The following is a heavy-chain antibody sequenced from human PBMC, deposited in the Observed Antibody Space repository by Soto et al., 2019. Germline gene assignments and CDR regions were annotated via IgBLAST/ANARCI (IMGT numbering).Heavy chain of an antibody. CDR2: IYYSGST. J-gene: IGHJ2*01. Sequence: QVQLQESGPGPVKPSETLSLTCTVSGGSISSYYWSWIRQPPGKGLEWIGYIYYSGSTNYNPSLKSRVTISVDTSKNQFSLKLSSVTAADTAVYYCASFNWYFDLWGRGTLVTVSS. CDR3: ASFNWYFDL. V-gene: IGHV4-59*08. CDR1: GGSISSYY.